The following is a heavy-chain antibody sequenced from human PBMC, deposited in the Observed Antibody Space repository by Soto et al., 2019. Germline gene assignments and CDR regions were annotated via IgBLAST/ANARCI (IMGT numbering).Heavy chain of an antibody. D-gene: IGHD6-19*01. Sequence: GGSLKLSCAASGFTFSSYSMNWVRQAPGKGLEWVSSISSSSSYIYYADSVKGRFTISRDNAKNSLYLQMNSLRAEDTAVYYCARDLYSSGSTYGMDVWGQGTTVTVSS. CDR2: ISSSSSYI. V-gene: IGHV3-21*01. CDR1: GFTFSSYS. J-gene: IGHJ6*02. CDR3: ARDLYSSGSTYGMDV.